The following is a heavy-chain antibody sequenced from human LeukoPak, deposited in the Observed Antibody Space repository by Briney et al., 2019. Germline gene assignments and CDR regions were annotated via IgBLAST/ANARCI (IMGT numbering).Heavy chain of an antibody. CDR3: ARSLPAYSGSLY. V-gene: IGHV3-48*03. CDR2: ISSSGSTI. CDR1: GFTFSSYE. D-gene: IGHD1-26*01. J-gene: IGHJ4*02. Sequence: GGSLRLSCAASGFTFSSYEMNWVRQAPGKGLEWVSYISSSGSTIYYADSVKGRFTISRDNAKNSLYLQMDSLRAEDTAVYYCARSLPAYSGSLYWGQGTLVTVSS.